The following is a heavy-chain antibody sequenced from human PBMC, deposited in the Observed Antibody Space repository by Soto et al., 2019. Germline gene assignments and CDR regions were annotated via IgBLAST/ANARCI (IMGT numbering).Heavy chain of an antibody. CDR2: ISYIGSA. J-gene: IGHJ4*02. CDR1: GFTFSSYS. D-gene: IGHD2-2*01. V-gene: IGHV4-59*08. Sequence: PGGSLRLSCAASGFTFSSYSMNWVRQPPGKGLEWIGYISYIGSANYNPSLKSRVTISGDTSKNQFSLKLTSVTAADTAVYFCGLYCSSASCKVDYWGQGTLVTVSS. CDR3: GLYCSSASCKVDY.